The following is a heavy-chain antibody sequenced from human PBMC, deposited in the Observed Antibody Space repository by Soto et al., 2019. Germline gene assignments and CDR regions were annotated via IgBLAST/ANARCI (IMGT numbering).Heavy chain of an antibody. V-gene: IGHV3-23*01. CDR2: ISGSGGST. CDR1: GFTFSSYA. CDR3: AKDQEVYGPGAVDY. Sequence: EVQLLESGGGLVQPGGSLRLSCAASGFTFSSYAMSWVRQAPGKGLEWVSDISGSGGSTYYADSVKGRFTISRDNSKNTLYLQRNSLRAEDTAVYYCAKDQEVYGPGAVDYWGQGTLVTVSS. D-gene: IGHD3-10*01. J-gene: IGHJ4*02.